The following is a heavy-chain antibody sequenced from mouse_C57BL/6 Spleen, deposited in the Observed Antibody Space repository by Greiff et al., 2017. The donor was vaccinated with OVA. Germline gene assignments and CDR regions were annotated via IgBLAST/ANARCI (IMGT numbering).Heavy chain of an antibody. D-gene: IGHD1-1*01. CDR3: AREGDYYYGSSYDWYFDV. CDR1: GFTFSDYY. J-gene: IGHJ1*03. CDR2: INYDGSST. Sequence: EVMLVESEGGLVQPGSSMKLSCTASGFTFSDYYMAWVRQVPEKGLEWVANINYDGSSTYYLDSLKSRFIISRDNAKNILYLQMSSLKSEDTATYYCAREGDYYYGSSYDWYFDVWGTGTTVTVSS. V-gene: IGHV5-16*01.